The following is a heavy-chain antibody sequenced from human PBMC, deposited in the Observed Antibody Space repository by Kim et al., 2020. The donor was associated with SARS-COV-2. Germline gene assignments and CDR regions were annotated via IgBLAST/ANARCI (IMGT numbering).Heavy chain of an antibody. CDR3: ARLQGWIQLWYFDY. Sequence: SETLSLTCTVSGGSISSSSYYWGWIRQPPGKGLEWIGSIYYSGSTYYNTSLKSRVTISVDTSKNQFSLKLSSVTAADTAVYYCARLQGWIQLWYFDYWGQGTLVTVSS. D-gene: IGHD5-18*01. V-gene: IGHV4-39*01. J-gene: IGHJ4*02. CDR1: GGSISSSSYY. CDR2: IYYSGST.